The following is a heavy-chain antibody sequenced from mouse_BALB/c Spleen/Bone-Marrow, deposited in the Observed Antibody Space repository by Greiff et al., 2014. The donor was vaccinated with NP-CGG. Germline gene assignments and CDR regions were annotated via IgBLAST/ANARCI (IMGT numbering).Heavy chain of an antibody. CDR3: ARDYDGRSYFDY. CDR2: IDPANGNT. D-gene: IGHD1-1*01. CDR1: GFNIKDTY. J-gene: IGHJ2*01. Sequence: EVQVVESGAELVKPGASVKLSCTASGFNIKDTYMHWVKQRPEQGLEWIGRIDPANGNTKYDPKFQGKATITADTSSNTAYLQLSSLTSEDTAVYYCARDYDGRSYFDYWGQGTTLTVSS. V-gene: IGHV14-3*02.